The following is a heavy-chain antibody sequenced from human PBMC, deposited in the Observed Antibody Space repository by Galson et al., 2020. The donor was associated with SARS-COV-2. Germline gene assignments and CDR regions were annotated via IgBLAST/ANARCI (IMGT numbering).Heavy chain of an antibody. CDR1: GGSISSGSYY. CDR2: IHSTGST. J-gene: IGHJ6*02. CDR3: ARYSGASSGMDV. V-gene: IGHV4-61*02. D-gene: IGHD1-26*01. Sequence: SETLSLTCTVSGGSISSGSYYWSWIRQPAGKELEWIGRIHSTGSTNYNPSLKSRVTISVDTSKNQFSLKLSSVTAADTAIYYCARYSGASSGMDVWGQGTTVTVSS.